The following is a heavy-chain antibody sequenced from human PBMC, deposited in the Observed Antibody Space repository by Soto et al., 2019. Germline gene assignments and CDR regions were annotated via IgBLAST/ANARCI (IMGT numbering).Heavy chain of an antibody. Sequence: QVQLVQSGAEVKKPGSSVKVSCKASGGTFSSYTISWVRQAPGQGLEWMGRIIPILGIANYAQKFQGRVTITADKSTSAAYVELSSVRPEVTAVDYWARAERYWGQGTPVSDSS. CDR1: GGTFSSYT. D-gene: IGHD1-1*01. CDR2: IIPILGIA. J-gene: IGHJ4*02. V-gene: IGHV1-69*02. CDR3: ARAERY.